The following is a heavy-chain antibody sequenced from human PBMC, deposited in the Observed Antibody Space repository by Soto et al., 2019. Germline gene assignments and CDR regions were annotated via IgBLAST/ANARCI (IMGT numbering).Heavy chain of an antibody. CDR2: IDPSDSYT. J-gene: IGHJ5*02. D-gene: IGHD2-2*01. CDR3: ARLQVVPAAIGDNWFDT. V-gene: IGHV5-10-1*01. Sequence: GESLKISCKGSGYSFTSYWISWVRQMPGKGLEWMGRIDPSDSYTNYSPSFQGHVTISADKSISTAYLQWSSLKASDTAMYYCARLQVVPAAIGDNWFDTWGQGTLVTASS. CDR1: GYSFTSYW.